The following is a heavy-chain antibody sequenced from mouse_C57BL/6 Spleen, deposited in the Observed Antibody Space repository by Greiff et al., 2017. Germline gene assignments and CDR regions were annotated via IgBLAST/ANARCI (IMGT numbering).Heavy chain of an antibody. D-gene: IGHD1-1*01. Sequence: EVKLQESGPGLVKPSQSLSLTCSVTGYSITSGYYWNWIRQFPGNKLEWMGYISYDGSNNYNPSLKNRISITRDTSKNQFFLKLNSVTTEDTATYYCAVDYGSSLDWYFDVWGTGTTVTVSS. CDR1: GYSITSGYY. J-gene: IGHJ1*03. CDR3: AVDYGSSLDWYFDV. CDR2: ISYDGSN. V-gene: IGHV3-6*01.